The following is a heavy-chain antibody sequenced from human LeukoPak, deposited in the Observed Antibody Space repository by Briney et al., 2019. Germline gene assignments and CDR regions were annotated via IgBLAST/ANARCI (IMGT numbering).Heavy chain of an antibody. J-gene: IGHJ4*02. D-gene: IGHD3-22*01. CDR2: IYSGGST. Sequence: QAGGSLRLSCAASGFTVSSNYMSWVRQAPGKGLEWVSDIYSGGSTYYADSVKGRFTISRDNSKNTLYLQMNSLRAEDTAVYYCARDMGYYYDSSGYLDYWGQGTLVTVSS. CDR3: ARDMGYYYDSSGYLDY. V-gene: IGHV3-66*01. CDR1: GFTVSSNY.